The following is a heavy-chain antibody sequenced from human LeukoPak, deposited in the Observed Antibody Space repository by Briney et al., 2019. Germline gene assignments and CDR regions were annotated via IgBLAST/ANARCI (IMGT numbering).Heavy chain of an antibody. Sequence: GGSLRLSCAASGFTFSSYAMSWVRQAPGKGLEWVSAISGSGGSTYYADSVKGRFTISRDNSKNTLYLQMNSLRAEDTAVYYCARDGSGSYLQYYFDYWGQGTLVTVSS. CDR1: GFTFSSYA. CDR2: ISGSGGST. J-gene: IGHJ4*02. D-gene: IGHD1-26*01. V-gene: IGHV3-23*01. CDR3: ARDGSGSYLQYYFDY.